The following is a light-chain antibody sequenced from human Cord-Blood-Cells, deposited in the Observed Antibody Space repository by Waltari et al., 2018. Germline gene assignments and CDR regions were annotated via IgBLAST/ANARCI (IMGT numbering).Light chain of an antibody. J-gene: IGKJ1*01. V-gene: IGKV3-20*01. CDR2: GAS. Sequence: EIVLTQSPGTLSLSPGERATLSCRASQSVSSSYLAWYQQKPGQPPRLLIYGASSRATGIPDRFSGSGSGTDFTLTISRLEAEDFAVYYCQQYGSSSWTFGQGTKVEIK. CDR3: QQYGSSSWT. CDR1: QSVSSSY.